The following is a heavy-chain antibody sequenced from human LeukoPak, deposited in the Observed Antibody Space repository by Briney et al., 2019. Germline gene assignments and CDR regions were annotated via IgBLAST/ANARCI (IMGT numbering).Heavy chain of an antibody. CDR1: GFTFSHLG. D-gene: IGHD4-11*01. V-gene: IGHV3-33*06. J-gene: IGHJ5*02. CDR2: IWSDATNE. CDR3: EKDAYSGFDYSNSLEH. Sequence: PGTSLSLSCDASGFTFSHLGMLWVRQAPGKGLEWVAVIWSDATNEYYADSVKGRFTISRDNFKRTLFLEMNSLRAEDTAVYYCEKDAYSGFDYSNSLEHCGQGSLVIVSS.